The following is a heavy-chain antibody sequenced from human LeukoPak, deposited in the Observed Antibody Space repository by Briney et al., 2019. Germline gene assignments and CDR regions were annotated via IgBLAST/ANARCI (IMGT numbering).Heavy chain of an antibody. V-gene: IGHV3-23*01. J-gene: IGHJ1*01. D-gene: IGHD2-21*02. CDR1: GFTFSSYA. CDR2: ISGSGGST. Sequence: QSGGSLRLSCAASGFTFSSYAMSWVRQAPGKGLEWVSAISGSGGSTYYADSVKGRFTISRDNSKNTLYLQMNSLRAEDTAVYYCARATIAYCGGDCYTEYFQHWGQGTLVTVSS. CDR3: ARATIAYCGGDCYTEYFQH.